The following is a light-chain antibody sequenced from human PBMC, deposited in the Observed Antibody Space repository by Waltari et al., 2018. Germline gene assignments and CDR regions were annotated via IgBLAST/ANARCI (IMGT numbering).Light chain of an antibody. Sequence: QSAPTQPASVSGSPGQSITISCTGTSSDVGGHNAVPWYQQHTGKAPKLMIYDVTNPPLGVSNRVSGSKSGNTASLTISGLQAEDEADYYCSSYTSSITYVFGTGTKVTVL. V-gene: IGLV2-14*01. CDR3: SSYTSSITYV. CDR2: DVT. CDR1: SSDVGGHNA. J-gene: IGLJ1*01.